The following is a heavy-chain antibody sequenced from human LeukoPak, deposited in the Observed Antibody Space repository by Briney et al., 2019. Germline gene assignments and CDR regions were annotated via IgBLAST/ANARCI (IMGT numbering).Heavy chain of an antibody. Sequence: GGSLRLSCAASGFTFNNYAMNWVRRAPGKGLVWVSRVKSDGSDTIYADSVKGRFTISRDNAKNTLYLQMDSLRAEDTAVYYCTTGVGNYYYYWGQGTLVTVAS. D-gene: IGHD3-10*01. CDR2: VKSDGSDT. J-gene: IGHJ4*02. CDR1: GFTFNNYA. V-gene: IGHV3-74*01. CDR3: TTGVGNYYYY.